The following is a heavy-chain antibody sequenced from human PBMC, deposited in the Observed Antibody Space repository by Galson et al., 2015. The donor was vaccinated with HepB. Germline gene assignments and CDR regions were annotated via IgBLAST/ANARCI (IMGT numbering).Heavy chain of an antibody. V-gene: IGHV1-69*06. Sequence: SVKVSCKASGGTFSSYAISWVRQAPGQGLEWMGGIIPIFGTANYAQKFQGRVTITADKSTSTAYMELSSLRSEDTAVYYCARVGTNYGEGVVYYYGMDVWGQGTTVTVSS. J-gene: IGHJ6*02. CDR1: GGTFSSYA. D-gene: IGHD4-17*01. CDR2: IIPIFGTA. CDR3: ARVGTNYGEGVVYYYGMDV.